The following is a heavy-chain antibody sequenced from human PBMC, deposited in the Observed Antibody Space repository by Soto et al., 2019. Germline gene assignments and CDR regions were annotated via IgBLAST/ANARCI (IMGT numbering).Heavy chain of an antibody. V-gene: IGHV3-21*01. D-gene: IGHD3-10*01. J-gene: IGHJ6*02. CDR1: GFTFSSYS. Sequence: PGGSLRLSCAASGFTFSSYSMNWVRQAPGKGLEWVSSISSSSSYIYYAHSVKGRFTISRDNAKNSLYLQMNSLRAEDTAVYYCARGDYYGSGRYWAEYYYYGMDVWGQGTTVTVYS. CDR2: ISSSSSYI. CDR3: ARGDYYGSGRYWAEYYYYGMDV.